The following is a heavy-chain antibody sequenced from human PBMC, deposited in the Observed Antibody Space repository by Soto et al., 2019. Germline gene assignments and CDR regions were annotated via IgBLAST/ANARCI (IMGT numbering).Heavy chain of an antibody. V-gene: IGHV3-21*01. D-gene: IGHD3-22*01. CDR2: ISSSGVYI. CDR1: GFTFNSYS. J-gene: IGHJ3*02. Sequence: GGSLRLSCAASGFTFNSYSMNWVRQAPGKGLEWVSSISSSGVYIYYAESEKGRFTISRDNAKNSLYLQMNSLRAEDTAVYYCARGYYYDSSGYWCNDAFHXWGQATMVTVS. CDR3: ARGYYYDSSGYWCNDAFHX.